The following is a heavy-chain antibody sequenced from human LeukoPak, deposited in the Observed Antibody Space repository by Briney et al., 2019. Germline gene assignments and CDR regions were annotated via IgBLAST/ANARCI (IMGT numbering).Heavy chain of an antibody. D-gene: IGHD5-18*01. CDR1: GFTFSSDW. V-gene: IGHV3-7*01. CDR3: ARDTGGYSYGYNWFDP. Sequence: PGGSLRLSCAASGFTFSSDWMSWVRQAPGKGLEWVANIKQDGSEKYYVDSVKGRFTISRDNAKNSLYLQMNSLRAEDTAVYYCARDTGGYSYGYNWFDPWGQGTLVTVSS. J-gene: IGHJ5*02. CDR2: IKQDGSEK.